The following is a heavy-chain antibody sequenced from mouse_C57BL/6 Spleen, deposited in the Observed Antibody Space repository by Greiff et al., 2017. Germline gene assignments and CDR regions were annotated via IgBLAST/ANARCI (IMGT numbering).Heavy chain of an antibody. CDR2: IYPGDGDT. Sequence: VQGVESGPELVKPGASVKISCKASGYAFSSSWMNWVKQRPGKGLEWIGRIYPGDGDTNYNGKFKGKATLTADKSSSTAYMQLSSLTSEDSAVYFCARSNSNSYYFDYWGQGTTLTVSS. CDR3: ARSNSNSYYFDY. D-gene: IGHD2-5*01. V-gene: IGHV1-82*01. J-gene: IGHJ2*01. CDR1: GYAFSSSW.